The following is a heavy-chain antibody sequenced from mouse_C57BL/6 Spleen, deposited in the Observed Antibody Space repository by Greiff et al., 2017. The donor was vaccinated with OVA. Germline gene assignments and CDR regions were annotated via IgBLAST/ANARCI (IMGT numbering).Heavy chain of an antibody. CDR1: GFTFSDYG. CDR3: ASSFAYYAMDY. J-gene: IGHJ4*01. V-gene: IGHV5-17*01. Sequence: EVKLVESGGGLVKPGGSLKLSCAASGFTFSDYGMHWVRQAPEKGLEWVAYISSGSSTIYYADTVKGRFTISRDNAKNTLFLQMTSLRSEDTAMYYCASSFAYYAMDYWGQGTSVTVSS. CDR2: ISSGSSTI.